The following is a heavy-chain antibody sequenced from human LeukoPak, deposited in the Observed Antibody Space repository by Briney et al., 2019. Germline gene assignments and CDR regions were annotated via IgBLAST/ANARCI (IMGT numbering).Heavy chain of an antibody. J-gene: IGHJ4*02. CDR1: GYTFTSYY. Sequence: ASVKVSCKASGYTFTSYYIHWVRQAPGQGLEWMGLINPSGGSTNYAQKFQGRVTMTRDTSTSTVYMELSSLRSEDTAVYYCARGKVDSSGYYYFGGRYFDYWGQGTLVTVSS. CDR2: INPSGGST. V-gene: IGHV1-46*01. CDR3: ARGKVDSSGYYYFGGRYFDY. D-gene: IGHD3-22*01.